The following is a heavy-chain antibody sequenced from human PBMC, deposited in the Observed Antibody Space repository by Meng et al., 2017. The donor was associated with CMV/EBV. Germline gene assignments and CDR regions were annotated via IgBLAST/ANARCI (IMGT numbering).Heavy chain of an antibody. J-gene: IGHJ5*02. CDR3: ARDHGGVVPAYWFDP. Sequence: AVPVSFLASVYTFTGYYMHWVRQAPGHGLEGMGWIKPNSGGTNYAQKFQGRVTMTRDTSISTAYMELSRLRCDDTAVYYWARDHGGVVPAYWFDPWGQGTLVTVSS. CDR1: VYTFTGYY. D-gene: IGHD2-2*01. CDR2: IKPNSGGT. V-gene: IGHV1-2*02.